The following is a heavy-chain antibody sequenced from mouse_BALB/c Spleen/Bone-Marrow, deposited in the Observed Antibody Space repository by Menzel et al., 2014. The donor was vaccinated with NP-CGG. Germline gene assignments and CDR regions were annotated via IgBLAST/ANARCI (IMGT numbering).Heavy chain of an antibody. CDR1: GFNIKDTY. V-gene: IGHV14-3*02. D-gene: IGHD1-2*01. J-gene: IGHJ1*01. CDR2: IDPANGNT. CDR3: ARGGTTATWYFDV. Sequence: VQLQQSGAELVKPGASVKLSCTASGFNIKDTYMHWVKQRPEQGLEWIGRIDPANGNTKYDPKFQGKATITADTSSNIACLQLSSLTSEDTAVYYCARGGTTATWYFDVWGAGTTVTVSS.